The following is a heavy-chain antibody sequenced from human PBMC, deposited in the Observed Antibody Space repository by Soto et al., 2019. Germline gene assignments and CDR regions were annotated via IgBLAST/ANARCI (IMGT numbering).Heavy chain of an antibody. CDR1: GVSITDGGYS. J-gene: IGHJ2*01. CDR3: ARGGAVAAAVYWHFDL. V-gene: IGHV4-30-2*01. Sequence: QLQLQESGSGLVKPSQTLSLTCAVSGVSITDGGYSWSWIRQPPGEGLEWIGYMWHTGSTYYNSSLXSXXXFXXDKPKNQFSLKLNSVTAADTAVYDCARGGAVAAAVYWHFDLWGRGALVTVSS. CDR2: MWHTGST. D-gene: IGHD6-13*01.